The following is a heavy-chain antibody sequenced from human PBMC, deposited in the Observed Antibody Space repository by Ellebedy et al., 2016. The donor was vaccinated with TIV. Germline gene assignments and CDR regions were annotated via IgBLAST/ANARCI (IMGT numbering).Heavy chain of an antibody. Sequence: GESLKISXAASGFTFTYYSMNWVRQAPGKGLEWVSYISGSSTYIYYADSVKGRFTISRDTARNSLYLQMNSLTAEDTAVYYCARDSALGYYYYGMDVWGQGTTVTVSS. CDR3: ARDSALGYYYYGMDV. V-gene: IGHV3-21*01. D-gene: IGHD3-16*02. CDR1: GFTFTYYS. J-gene: IGHJ6*02. CDR2: ISGSSTYI.